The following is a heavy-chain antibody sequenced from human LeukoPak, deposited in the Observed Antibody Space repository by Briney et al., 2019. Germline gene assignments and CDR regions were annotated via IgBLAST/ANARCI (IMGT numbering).Heavy chain of an antibody. V-gene: IGHV1-18*01. CDR2: ISAYNGNT. CDR1: GYTFTSYG. D-gene: IGHD6-13*01. Sequence: GASVKVSCKASGYTFTSYGISWVRQAPGQGLEWMGWISAYNGNTNYAQKLQGRVTMTTDTSTSTAYMELRSLRSDDTAVYFCARDQGSLTRSWYTGYWGQGTQVTVSS. J-gene: IGHJ4*02. CDR3: ARDQGSLTRSWYTGY.